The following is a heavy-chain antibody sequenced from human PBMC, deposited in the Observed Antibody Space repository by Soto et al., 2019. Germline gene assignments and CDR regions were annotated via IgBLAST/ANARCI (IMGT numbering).Heavy chain of an antibody. CDR3: AKDSRWIQLWLFAFDI. V-gene: IGHV3-23*01. J-gene: IGHJ3*02. CDR2: ISGSGGST. CDR1: GFTFSSYA. D-gene: IGHD5-18*01. Sequence: GGSLRLSCAASGFTFSSYAMSWVRQAPGKGLEWVSAISGSGGSTYYADSVKGRFTISRDNSKNTRYLQMNSLRAEDTAVYYCAKDSRWIQLWLFAFDIWGQGTMVTVSS.